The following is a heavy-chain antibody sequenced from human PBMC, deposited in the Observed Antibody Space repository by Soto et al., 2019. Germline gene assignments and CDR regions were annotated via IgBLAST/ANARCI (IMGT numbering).Heavy chain of an antibody. Sequence: QLQLQESGPGLVKPSETLSLTCSVSGDPISSSSDDWGWIRQPPGKGLEWIGNIHYRGSTYYNPSFKSRVPMSVDTYTNHFSLNRSSVPAADTAVYYWARDRTRGSGSYYNVYNWFDPWGQGALVTVSS. J-gene: IGHJ5*02. CDR1: GDPISSSSDD. CDR3: ARDRTRGSGSYYNVYNWFDP. CDR2: IHYRGST. D-gene: IGHD3-10*01. V-gene: IGHV4-39*02.